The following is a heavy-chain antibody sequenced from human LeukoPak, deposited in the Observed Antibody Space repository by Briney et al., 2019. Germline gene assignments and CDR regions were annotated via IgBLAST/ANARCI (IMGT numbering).Heavy chain of an antibody. D-gene: IGHD5-24*01. CDR3: VRNRGWLQFDN. V-gene: IGHV3-30*03. Sequence: GGSLRLSCAASGFTFSSYGMHWVRQAPGKGLEWVAVISYDGSNKYYADSVKGRFTISRDNSKNTLYLQMNSLRAEDTAVYYCVRNRGWLQFDNWGQGTLVTVSS. CDR1: GFTFSSYG. J-gene: IGHJ4*02. CDR2: ISYDGSNK.